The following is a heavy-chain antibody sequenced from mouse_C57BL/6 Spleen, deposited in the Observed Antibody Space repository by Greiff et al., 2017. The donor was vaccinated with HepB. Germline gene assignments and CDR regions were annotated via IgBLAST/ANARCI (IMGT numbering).Heavy chain of an antibody. V-gene: IGHV1-54*01. CDR1: GYAFTNYL. CDR2: INPGSGGT. J-gene: IGHJ4*01. D-gene: IGHD2-3*01. Sequence: QVQLQQSGAELVRPGTSVKVSCKASGYAFTNYLIEWVKQRPGQGLEWIGVINPGSGGTNYNEKFKGKATLTADKSSSTAYMQRSSLTSEDSAVYFCARYDDGSYYAMDYWGQGTSVTVSS. CDR3: ARYDDGSYYAMDY.